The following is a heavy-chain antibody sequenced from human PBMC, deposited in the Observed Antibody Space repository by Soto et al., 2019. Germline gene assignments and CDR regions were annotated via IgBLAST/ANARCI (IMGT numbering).Heavy chain of an antibody. Sequence: QSGGSLRLSCAASGFAFSSYAMNWVRQAPGRGLECVSVISGSGGSAYYADSVQGRFTISRDNSKNTLYMQMNSLRDEDTAIYYCVREGSGWKASGSFDFCGRGT. J-gene: IGHJ3*01. CDR3: VREGSGWKASGSFDF. V-gene: IGHV3-23*01. CDR2: ISGSGGSA. CDR1: GFAFSSYA. D-gene: IGHD6-19*01.